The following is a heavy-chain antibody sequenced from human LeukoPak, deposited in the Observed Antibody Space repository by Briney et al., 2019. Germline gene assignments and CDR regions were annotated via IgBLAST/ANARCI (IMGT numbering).Heavy chain of an antibody. V-gene: IGHV3-21*01. CDR2: ISSSSSYI. CDR1: GFTFSSYS. Sequence: GGSLRLSCAASGFTFSSYSMNWVRQAPGKGLEWVSSISSSSSYIYYADSVKGRFTISRDNAKNSLYLQMNSLRAEDTAVHYCARDFIVTIFGVVTPFDYYYYYMDVWGKGTTVTVSS. CDR3: ARDFIVTIFGVVTPFDYYYYYMDV. J-gene: IGHJ6*03. D-gene: IGHD3-3*01.